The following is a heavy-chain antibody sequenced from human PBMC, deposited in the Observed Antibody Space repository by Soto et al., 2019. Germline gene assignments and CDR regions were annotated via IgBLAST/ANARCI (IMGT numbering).Heavy chain of an antibody. CDR1: GFTFSTYG. CDR2: ISYDRSNK. D-gene: IGHD5-18*01. J-gene: IGHJ6*02. Sequence: PGGSLRLSCAASGFTFSTYGMYWVRQAPGKGLECVAFISYDRSNKDYADSVRGRFTVSRDNSKNTLFLQMNSLRAEDTAVYYCAKRGYGYSYDYYTMDVWGQGTTVTVSS. CDR3: AKRGYGYSYDYYTMDV. V-gene: IGHV3-30*18.